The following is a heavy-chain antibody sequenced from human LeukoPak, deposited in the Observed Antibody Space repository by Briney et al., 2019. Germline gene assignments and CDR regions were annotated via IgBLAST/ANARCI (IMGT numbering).Heavy chain of an antibody. CDR2: IRSKANSYAT. CDR1: GFTFSGSA. J-gene: IGHJ3*02. Sequence: RPGGSLRPSCAASGFTFSGSAMHWVRQASGKGLEWVGRIRSKANSYATAYAASVKGRFTISRDDSKNTAYLQMNSLRAEDTAVYYCARVSPYSSSSVGAFDIWGQGTMVSVSS. D-gene: IGHD6-6*01. CDR3: ARVSPYSSSSVGAFDI. V-gene: IGHV3-73*01.